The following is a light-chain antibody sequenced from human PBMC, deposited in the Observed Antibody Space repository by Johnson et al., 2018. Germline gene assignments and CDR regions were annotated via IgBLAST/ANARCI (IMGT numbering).Light chain of an antibody. CDR2: ENN. V-gene: IGLV1-51*02. Sequence: QSVLTQPPSVSAAPGQKVTISCSGSSSNIGNNYVSWYQQLPGTAPKLLIYENNKRPSGIPDRFSGSKSGTSATLGITGLQTGDEAGYYCGTEDGGLSAGIGFGTGTKVAAL. CDR3: GTEDGGLSAGIG. CDR1: SSNIGNNY. J-gene: IGLJ1*01.